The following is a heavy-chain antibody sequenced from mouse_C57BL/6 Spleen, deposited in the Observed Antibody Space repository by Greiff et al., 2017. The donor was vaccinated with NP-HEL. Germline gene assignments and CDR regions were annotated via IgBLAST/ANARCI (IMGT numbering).Heavy chain of an antibody. Sequence: QVQLKESGAELARPGASVKLSCKASGYTFTSYGISWVKQRTGQGLEWIGEIYPRSGNTYYNEKFKGKATLTADKSSSTAYMELRSLTSEDSAVYFCARGGYYGSSPYWYFDVWGTGTTVTVSS. V-gene: IGHV1-81*01. CDR1: GYTFTSYG. J-gene: IGHJ1*03. D-gene: IGHD1-1*01. CDR3: ARGGYYGSSPYWYFDV. CDR2: IYPRSGNT.